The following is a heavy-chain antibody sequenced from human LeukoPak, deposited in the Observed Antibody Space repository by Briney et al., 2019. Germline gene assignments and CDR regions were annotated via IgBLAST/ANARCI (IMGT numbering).Heavy chain of an antibody. CDR2: INHSGST. J-gene: IGHJ5*02. D-gene: IGHD4-11*01. CDR3: ASLHDYSNYGGIWFDP. CDR1: GGSFSGYY. Sequence: SETLSLTCAVYGGSFSGYYWSWIRQPPGKGLGWIGEINHSGSTNYNPSLKSRVTISVDTSKNQFSLKLSSVTAADTAVYYCASLHDYSNYGGIWFDPWGQGTLVTVSS. V-gene: IGHV4-34*01.